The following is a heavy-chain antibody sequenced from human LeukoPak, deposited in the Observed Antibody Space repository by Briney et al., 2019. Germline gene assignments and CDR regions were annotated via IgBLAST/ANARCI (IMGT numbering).Heavy chain of an antibody. CDR3: AKDLEDFTVTTGFDP. Sequence: GGSLRLSCAASGFTFSGSAMHWVRQASGKGLEWVGRIRSKANSYATAYAASVKGRFTISRDNSKNTLYLQMNSLRAEDTAVYYCAKDLEDFTVTTGFDPWGQGTLVTVSS. CDR1: GFTFSGSA. J-gene: IGHJ5*02. CDR2: IRSKANSYAT. V-gene: IGHV3-73*01. D-gene: IGHD4-17*01.